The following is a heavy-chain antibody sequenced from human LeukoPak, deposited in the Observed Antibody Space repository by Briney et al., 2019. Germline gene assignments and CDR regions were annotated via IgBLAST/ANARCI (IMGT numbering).Heavy chain of an antibody. CDR2: IYTSGST. Sequence: SETLSLTCTVSGGSISSYYWSWIRQPAGKGLEWIGRIYTSGSTNYNPSLKSRVTMSVDTSKNQFSLKLSSVTAADTAMYYCARASGNYHNYYYYYMGVWGKGTTVTVSS. CDR1: GGSISSYY. J-gene: IGHJ6*03. D-gene: IGHD1-26*01. V-gene: IGHV4-4*07. CDR3: ARASGNYHNYYYYYMGV.